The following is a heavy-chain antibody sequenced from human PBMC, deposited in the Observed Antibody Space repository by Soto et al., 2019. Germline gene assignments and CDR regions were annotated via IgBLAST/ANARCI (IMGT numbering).Heavy chain of an antibody. CDR1: GGSISSSSYY. Sequence: QLQLQESGPGLVKPSETLSLTCTVSGGSISSSSYYWGWIRQPPGKGLEWIGSIYYSGSTYYNPSLKSRVTISVDTSKNQFSLKLSSVIAADTAVYYCARRAQLLWFDPWGQGTLVTVSS. J-gene: IGHJ5*02. V-gene: IGHV4-39*01. D-gene: IGHD5-18*01. CDR2: IYYSGST. CDR3: ARRAQLLWFDP.